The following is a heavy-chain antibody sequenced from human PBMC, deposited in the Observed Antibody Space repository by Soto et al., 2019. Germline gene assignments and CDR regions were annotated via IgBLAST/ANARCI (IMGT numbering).Heavy chain of an antibody. D-gene: IGHD6-19*01. Sequence: GGSLRLSCAASGFTFSSYGMHWIRQAPGKGLEWVSYISSTGRTIYYADSVKGRFTVSRDNAQNSLSLKLNSLRVEDTAVYYCARSYSSGWEFDYWGQGTQVTVSS. V-gene: IGHV3-48*04. CDR1: GFTFSSYG. CDR3: ARSYSSGWEFDY. CDR2: ISSTGRTI. J-gene: IGHJ4*02.